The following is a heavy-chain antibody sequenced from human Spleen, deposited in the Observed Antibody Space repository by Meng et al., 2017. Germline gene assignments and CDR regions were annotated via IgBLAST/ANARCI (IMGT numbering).Heavy chain of an antibody. V-gene: IGHV3-33*03. CDR3: AGKYYYDSSSRFDP. CDR2: IWYDGSLQ. CDR1: GFTFNTYA. D-gene: IGHD3-22*01. Sequence: GGSLRLSCAASGFTFNTYAMHWVRQAPGKGLEWVAVIWYDGSLQYFADSVKGRFTISRDNAKNTLYLQMNSLRAEDTAVYYCAGKYYYDSSSRFDPWGQGTLVTVSS. J-gene: IGHJ5*02.